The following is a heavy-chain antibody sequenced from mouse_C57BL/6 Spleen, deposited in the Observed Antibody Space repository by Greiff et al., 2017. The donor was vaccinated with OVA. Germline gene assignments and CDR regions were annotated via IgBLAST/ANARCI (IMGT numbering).Heavy chain of an antibody. V-gene: IGHV2-5*01. CDR2: IWRGGST. CDR3: AKIYYGNPYYAMDC. D-gene: IGHD2-1*01. CDR1: GFSLTSYG. J-gene: IGHJ4*01. Sequence: QVQLQQSGPGLVQPSQSLSITCTVSGFSLTSYGVHWVRQSPGKGLEWLGVIWRGGSTDYNAAFMSRLSITKDNSKSQVFFKMNSLQADDTAIYXCAKIYYGNPYYAMDCWGQGTSVTVSS.